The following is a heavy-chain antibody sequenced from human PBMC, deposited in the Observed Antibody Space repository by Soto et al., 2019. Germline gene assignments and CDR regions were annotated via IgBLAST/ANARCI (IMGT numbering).Heavy chain of an antibody. CDR3: ARELKVYAIKRGYGMDV. CDR1: GFTFSSYG. CDR2: IWYDGSNK. V-gene: IGHV3-33*01. J-gene: IGHJ6*02. D-gene: IGHD2-8*01. Sequence: PGGSLRLSCAASGFTFSSYGMHWVRQAPGKGLEWVAVIWYDGSNKYYADSVKGRFTISRDNSKNTLYLQMNSLRAEDTAVYYCARELKVYAIKRGYGMDVWGQGTTVTVSS.